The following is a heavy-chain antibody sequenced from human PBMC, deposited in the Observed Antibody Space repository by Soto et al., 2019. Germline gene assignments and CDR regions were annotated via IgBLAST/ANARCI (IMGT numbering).Heavy chain of an antibody. Sequence: EVQLLESWGGLVQPGGSLRLSCAASGFTFINYAMSWVRQAPGKGLEWVSTIGGGDGSTYYADSVKGRFTISRDNSNSALYLQMNSLRVGDTAIYYCAKGILVKPPGTRTFDIWGQGTMVIVSS. CDR1: GFTFINYA. CDR2: IGGGDGST. J-gene: IGHJ3*02. V-gene: IGHV3-23*01. CDR3: AKGILVKPPGTRTFDI. D-gene: IGHD6-13*01.